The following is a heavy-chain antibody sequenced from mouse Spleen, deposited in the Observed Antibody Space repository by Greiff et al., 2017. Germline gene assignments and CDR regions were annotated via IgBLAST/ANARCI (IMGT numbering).Heavy chain of an antibody. CDR1: GYTFTSYW. J-gene: IGHJ2*01. CDR2: IYPSDSET. V-gene: IGHV1-61*01. CDR3: ARGVVPFDY. Sequence: QVQLQQPGAELVRPGSSVKLSCKASGYTFTSYWMDWVKQRPGQGLEWIGNIYPSDSETHYNQKFKDKATLTVDKSSSTAYMQLSSLTSEDSAVYYCARGVVPFDYWGQGTTLTVSS. D-gene: IGHD1-1*01.